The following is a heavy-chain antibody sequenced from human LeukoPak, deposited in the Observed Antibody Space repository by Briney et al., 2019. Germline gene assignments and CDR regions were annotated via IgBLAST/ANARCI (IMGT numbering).Heavy chain of an antibody. D-gene: IGHD1-26*01. J-gene: IGHJ5*02. V-gene: IGHV4-4*07. CDR1: AGSISSYY. CDR2: IYTSGST. CDR3: ARGLVGTTGEQNWFDP. Sequence: PSETLSLTCTVSAGSISSYYWSWIRQPAGKGLEWTGRIYTSGSTNYNPSLKSRVTISVDKSKNQFSLKLSSVTAADTAVYYCARGLVGTTGEQNWFDPWGQGTLVTVSS.